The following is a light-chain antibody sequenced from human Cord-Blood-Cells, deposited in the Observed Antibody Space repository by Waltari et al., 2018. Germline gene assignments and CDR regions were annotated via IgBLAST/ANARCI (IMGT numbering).Light chain of an antibody. Sequence: QSALTQPPYASGSPGQSVTISCTGTSSDVGGYNYVSWYQKHPGKAPKLMIYEVSKRPSGVPDHFSGSKSGNTASLTVSGLQAEDEADYYCSSYAGSNNWVFGGGTKLTVL. CDR1: SSDVGGYNY. CDR2: EVS. J-gene: IGLJ3*02. CDR3: SSYAGSNNWV. V-gene: IGLV2-8*01.